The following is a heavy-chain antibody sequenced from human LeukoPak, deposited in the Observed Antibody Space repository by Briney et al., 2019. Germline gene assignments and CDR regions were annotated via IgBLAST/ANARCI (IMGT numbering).Heavy chain of an antibody. V-gene: IGHV4-39*01. J-gene: IGHJ4*02. CDR3: ARQGGWTAYYFDY. CDR1: GGSISSSSYY. Sequence: PSETLSLTCTVSGGSISSSSYYWGWIRQPPGKGLEWIGSIYYSGSTYYNPSLKSRVTISVDTSKNQFSLKLSSVTAADTAVYYCARQGGWTAYYFDYWGQGTLVTASS. D-gene: IGHD6-19*01. CDR2: IYYSGST.